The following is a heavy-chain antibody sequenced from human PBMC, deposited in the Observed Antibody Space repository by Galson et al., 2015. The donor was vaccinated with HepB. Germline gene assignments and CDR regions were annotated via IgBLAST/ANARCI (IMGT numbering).Heavy chain of an antibody. D-gene: IGHD3-16*02. CDR1: GFIFNKYG. Sequence: LRLSCAASGFIFNKYGMNWVRQAPGKGLEWVSYISSSGDSIKYADSVKGRFTISRDNAKNSLFLQMNSLRAEDTALYYCASLRVMVSVYWGQGTLVTVSS. V-gene: IGHV3-48*01. CDR2: ISSSGDSI. CDR3: ASLRVMVSVY. J-gene: IGHJ4*02.